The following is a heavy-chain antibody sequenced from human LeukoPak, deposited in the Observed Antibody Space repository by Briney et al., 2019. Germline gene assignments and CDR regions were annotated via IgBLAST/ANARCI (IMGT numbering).Heavy chain of an antibody. Sequence: PGRSLRLSCAASGFTFDDYAMHWVRQAPGKGLEWVSGISWNSGSIGYADSVKGRFTISRDNAKNSLYLQMNSLRAEDTALYYCAKDRYGDYGLDYWGQGTLVTVSS. J-gene: IGHJ4*02. CDR3: AKDRYGDYGLDY. V-gene: IGHV3-9*01. D-gene: IGHD4-17*01. CDR2: ISWNSGSI. CDR1: GFTFDDYA.